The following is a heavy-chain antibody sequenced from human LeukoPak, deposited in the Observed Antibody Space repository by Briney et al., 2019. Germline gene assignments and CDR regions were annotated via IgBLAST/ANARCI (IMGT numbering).Heavy chain of an antibody. J-gene: IGHJ4*02. Sequence: GGSLRLSCAASGITFSTYAMTWVRQAPGKGLEWVTGISETGASTYYTDSVKGRFTIYRDSSKNTLYLQMNSLRAEDTAVYYCATGGYCGSINCYSMKYWGQGTLVTVSS. CDR1: GITFSTYA. CDR2: ISETGAST. V-gene: IGHV3-23*01. D-gene: IGHD2-2*01. CDR3: ATGGYCGSINCYSMKY.